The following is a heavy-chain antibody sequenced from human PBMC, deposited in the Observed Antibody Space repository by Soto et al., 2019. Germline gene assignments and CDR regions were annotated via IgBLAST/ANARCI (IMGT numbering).Heavy chain of an antibody. CDR1: GYSFTSYW. CDR3: ASLIEYSSSWSYYYYGMDV. J-gene: IGHJ6*02. V-gene: IGHV5-10-1*01. Sequence: GESLKISCKGSGYSFTSYWISWVRQMPGKGLEWMGRIDPSDSYTNYSPSFRGHVTISADKSISTAYLQWSSLKASDTAMYYCASLIEYSSSWSYYYYGMDVWGQGTTVTVSS. D-gene: IGHD6-13*01. CDR2: IDPSDSYT.